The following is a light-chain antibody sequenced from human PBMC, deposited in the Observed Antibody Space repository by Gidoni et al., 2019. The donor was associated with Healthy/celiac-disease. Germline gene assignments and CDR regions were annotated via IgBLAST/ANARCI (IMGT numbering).Light chain of an antibody. V-gene: IGKV3-11*01. CDR1: QSVSSY. CDR3: QQRSNWPWT. CDR2: DAS. J-gene: IGKJ1*01. Sequence: EIVLTQSPATLSLSPGERATLSCRASQSVSSYLAWYQQQPGQAPRLLIYDASNSATGIPARFSGSGSGTDFTLTISSLEPEDFAVYYCQQRSNWPWTFGQGTKVEIK.